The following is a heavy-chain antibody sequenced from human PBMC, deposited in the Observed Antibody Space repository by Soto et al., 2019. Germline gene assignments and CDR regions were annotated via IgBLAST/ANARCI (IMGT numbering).Heavy chain of an antibody. CDR1: GGTFSSYA. CDR3: ASQNYVLRYFDWLTWFDP. CDR2: IIPIFGTA. Sequence: GASVKVSSKASGGTFSSYAISWVRQAPGQGLEWMGGIIPIFGTANYAQKFQGRVTITADESTSTAYMELSSLRSEDTAVYYCASQNYVLRYFDWLTWFDPWGQGTLVTVSS. V-gene: IGHV1-69*13. J-gene: IGHJ5*02. D-gene: IGHD3-9*01.